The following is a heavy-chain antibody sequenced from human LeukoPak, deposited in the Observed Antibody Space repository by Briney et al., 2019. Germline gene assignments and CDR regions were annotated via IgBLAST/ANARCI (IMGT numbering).Heavy chain of an antibody. CDR1: GFTFSSYA. CDR2: VSYDGSNK. Sequence: GGSLRLSCAASGFTFSSYAMHWVRQAPGKGLEWVAVVSYDGSNKYYADSVKGRFTISRDNSKNTLYLQMNSLRAEDTAVYYCASRNLHKWNYGVFDYWGQGTLVTVSS. D-gene: IGHD1-7*01. J-gene: IGHJ4*02. V-gene: IGHV3-30*04. CDR3: ASRNLHKWNYGVFDY.